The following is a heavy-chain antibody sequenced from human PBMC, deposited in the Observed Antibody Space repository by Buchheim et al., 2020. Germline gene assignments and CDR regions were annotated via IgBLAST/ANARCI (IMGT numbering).Heavy chain of an antibody. J-gene: IGHJ5*02. V-gene: IGHV4-4*02. CDR1: GGSISSSNW. CDR2: IYHSGST. Sequence: QVQLQESGPGLVKPSGTLSLTCAVSGGSISSSNWWSWVRQPPGKGLEWIGEIYHSGSTNYNPSLKSRVTISVDKSKNKLSPKLSSVTAADTAVYYCAGVRGYCSGGSCYSGNWFDPWGQGTL. D-gene: IGHD2-15*01. CDR3: AGVRGYCSGGSCYSGNWFDP.